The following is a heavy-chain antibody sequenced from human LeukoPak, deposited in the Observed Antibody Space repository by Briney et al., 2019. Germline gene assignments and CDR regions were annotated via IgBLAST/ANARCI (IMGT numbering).Heavy chain of an antibody. CDR3: ARSYPSTTVRGVSFDL. J-gene: IGHJ2*01. CDR2: IYYSGST. D-gene: IGHD4-11*01. CDR1: GGSISSSSYY. V-gene: IGHV4-39*01. Sequence: SETLSLTCTVSGGSISSSSYYWGWIRQPPGKGLDWIGIIYYSGSTYSNPSLKSRVTIFIDTSKNQFSLRLSSVTATDTAVYYCARSYPSTTVRGVSFDLWGRGTLVTVSS.